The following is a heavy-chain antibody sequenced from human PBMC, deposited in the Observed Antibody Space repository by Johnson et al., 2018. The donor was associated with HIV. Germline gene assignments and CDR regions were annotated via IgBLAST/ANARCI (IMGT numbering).Heavy chain of an antibody. CDR3: AKGPAATDAFDI. CDR1: RFTFSNAW. D-gene: IGHD2-2*01. Sequence: VQLVESGGGLVQPGGSLRLSCAASRFTFSNAWMNCVRQAPGKGLEWVSAISGSGGSDTAYADSVKGRFTISRDNAKKTWYLQMNSLRAEDTALYYCAKGPAATDAFDIWGQGTMVTVSS. J-gene: IGHJ3*02. CDR2: ISGSGGSDT. V-gene: IGHV3-74*03.